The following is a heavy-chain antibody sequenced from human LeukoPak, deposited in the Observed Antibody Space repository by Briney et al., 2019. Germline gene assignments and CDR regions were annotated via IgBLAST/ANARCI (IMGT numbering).Heavy chain of an antibody. D-gene: IGHD3-22*01. CDR3: ARAGGDYYDSSGYHLGYHFDY. CDR1: GFTFSSYD. V-gene: IGHV3-30*14. CDR2: ISYDGSNK. J-gene: IGHJ4*02. Sequence: PGRSLRLSCAASGFTFSSYDMHWVRQAPGKGLEWVAFISYDGSNKYYADSVKGRFTISRDNSKNTLYLQMNSLRVEDTAVYYCARAGGDYYDSSGYHLGYHFDYWGQGTLVTVSS.